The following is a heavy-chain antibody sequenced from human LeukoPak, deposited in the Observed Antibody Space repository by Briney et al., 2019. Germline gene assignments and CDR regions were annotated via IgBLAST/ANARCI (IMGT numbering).Heavy chain of an antibody. CDR1: GFTFSDYY. V-gene: IGHV3-11*01. Sequence: GGSLRLSCAASGFTFSDYYMSWIRQAPGKGLEWVSYISSGGSTIYYADSVKGRFTISRDNAKNSLYLQMNSLRAEDTAVYYCASSRTGSYYSVSDYWGQGTLVTVSS. CDR2: ISSGGSTI. CDR3: ASSRTGSYYSVSDY. J-gene: IGHJ4*02. D-gene: IGHD1-26*01.